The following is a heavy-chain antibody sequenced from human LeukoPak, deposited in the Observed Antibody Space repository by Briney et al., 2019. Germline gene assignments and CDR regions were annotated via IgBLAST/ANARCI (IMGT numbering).Heavy chain of an antibody. Sequence: SETLSHTCTVSGGSISSSSYYWDWIRQPPGKGLEWIGNFYDSGSTYYNPSLKSRVTISVDTSKNQFSLKLSSVTAADTAVYYCARGRVRNDFWGQGTLVTVSS. D-gene: IGHD1-1*01. V-gene: IGHV4-39*01. CDR1: GGSISSSSYY. CDR3: ARGRVRNDF. J-gene: IGHJ4*02. CDR2: FYDSGST.